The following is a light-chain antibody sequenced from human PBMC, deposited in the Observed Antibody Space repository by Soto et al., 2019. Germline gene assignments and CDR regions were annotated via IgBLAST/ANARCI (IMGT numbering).Light chain of an antibody. CDR2: GAS. J-gene: IGKJ1*01. V-gene: IGKV3-20*01. Sequence: VLTQSPCTLSLSPGERATLSCRASQSVSSTYLAWYQQKPGQAPRLLIYGASSRATGIPDRFSGSGSGTDFTLTISRLEPEDFAVYYCQQFGSSPRTFGQGTKVEI. CDR3: QQFGSSPRT. CDR1: QSVSSTY.